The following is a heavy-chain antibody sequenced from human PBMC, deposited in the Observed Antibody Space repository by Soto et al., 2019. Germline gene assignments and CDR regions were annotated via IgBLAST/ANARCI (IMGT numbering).Heavy chain of an antibody. V-gene: IGHV3-7*01. CDR1: GFTFSSYW. Sequence: GGSLRLSCAASGFTFSSYWMSWVRQAPGKGLEWVANIKQDGSEKYYVDSVKGRFTISRDNAKNSLYLQMNSLRAEDTAVYYCAREEYCSSTSCYGAFDIWGQGTMVTVSS. CDR3: AREEYCSSTSCYGAFDI. J-gene: IGHJ3*02. D-gene: IGHD2-2*01. CDR2: IKQDGSEK.